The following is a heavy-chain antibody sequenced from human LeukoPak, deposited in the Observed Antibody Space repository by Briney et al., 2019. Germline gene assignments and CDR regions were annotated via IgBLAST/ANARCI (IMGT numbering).Heavy chain of an antibody. D-gene: IGHD6-13*01. J-gene: IGHJ4*02. Sequence: SETLSLTCTVSGGSVSSGSYYWSWIRQPPGKGLEWIGYIYYSGSTNYNPSLKSRVTISVDTSKNQFSLKLSSVTAADTAVYYCARTRGYSSSSRSLYFDYWGQGTLVTVSS. CDR1: GGSVSSGSYY. V-gene: IGHV4-61*01. CDR2: IYYSGST. CDR3: ARTRGYSSSSRSLYFDY.